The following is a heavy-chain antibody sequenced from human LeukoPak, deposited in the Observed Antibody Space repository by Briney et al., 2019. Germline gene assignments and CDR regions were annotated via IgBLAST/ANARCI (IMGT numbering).Heavy chain of an antibody. CDR2: ISPGGDTI. CDR1: GFSFSIYA. D-gene: IGHD4-23*01. Sequence: PGGSLRLSCAASGFSFSIYAMSWVRQAPGKGLEWVSAISPGGDTIYYLDSVKGRFTISRDNPKNTLYLQMNSLRAEDTAVYYCARRTTVVGPAPFDRWGQGTLVTVSS. V-gene: IGHV3-23*01. J-gene: IGHJ4*02. CDR3: ARRTTVVGPAPFDR.